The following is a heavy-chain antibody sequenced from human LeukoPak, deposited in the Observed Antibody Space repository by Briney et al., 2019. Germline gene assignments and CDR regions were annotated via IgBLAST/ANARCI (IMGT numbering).Heavy chain of an antibody. Sequence: GSLRLSCPASGFTFSSYEMNWVRQAPGKGLEWVSYISTGGSTIYYAASVKGRFTISRDNAKNSMYLQMNSLRAEDTAVYYCARAGCSSSSCPYSNWFDPWGQGTLVTVSS. J-gene: IGHJ5*02. D-gene: IGHD2-2*01. CDR3: ARAGCSSSSCPYSNWFDP. V-gene: IGHV3-48*03. CDR1: GFTFSSYE. CDR2: ISTGGSTI.